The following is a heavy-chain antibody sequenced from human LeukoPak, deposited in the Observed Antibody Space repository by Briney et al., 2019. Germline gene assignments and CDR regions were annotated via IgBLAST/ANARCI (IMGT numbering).Heavy chain of an antibody. CDR3: APAGYCTGGSCYLQNFDY. Sequence: GGSLRLSCAASGFTFSSYSMNWVRQAPGKGLEWVSYISSSNSTIYYADSVKGRFTISRDNAKNSLYLQMNSLRAEDTAVYYCAPAGYCTGGSCYLQNFDYWGQGTLVTVSS. J-gene: IGHJ4*02. CDR2: ISSSNSTI. D-gene: IGHD2-15*01. CDR1: GFTFSSYS. V-gene: IGHV3-48*04.